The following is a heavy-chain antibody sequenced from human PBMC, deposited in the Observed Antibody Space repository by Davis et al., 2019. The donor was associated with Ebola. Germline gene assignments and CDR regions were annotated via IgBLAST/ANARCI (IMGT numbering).Heavy chain of an antibody. CDR1: GGSSSGYY. Sequence: PSETLSLTCAVYGGSSSGYYWSWIRQPPGKGLEWIGEITHSGSTNYNPSLKSRVTISVDTSKNQFSLKLSSVTAADTAVYYCARAGPPNYLYCYYYGMDVWGQGTTVTVSS. D-gene: IGHD1-7*01. CDR2: ITHSGST. V-gene: IGHV4-34*01. CDR3: ARAGPPNYLYCYYYGMDV. J-gene: IGHJ6*02.